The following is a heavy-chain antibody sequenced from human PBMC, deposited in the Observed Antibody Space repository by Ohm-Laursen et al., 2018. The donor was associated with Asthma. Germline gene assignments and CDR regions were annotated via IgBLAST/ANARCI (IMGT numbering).Heavy chain of an antibody. V-gene: IGHV3-15*01. D-gene: IGHD3-22*01. J-gene: IGHJ5*02. CDR3: ARELESSGYPNWFDP. Sequence: SLRLSCAASGFTFSNAWMSWVRQAPGKGLEWVGRIKSNTDGGPTDYGAPVKGRFTISRDDSKNTLYLQMNSLKTEDTGVYYCARELESSGYPNWFDPWGQGTLVTVSS. CDR1: GFTFSNAW. CDR2: IKSNTDGGPT.